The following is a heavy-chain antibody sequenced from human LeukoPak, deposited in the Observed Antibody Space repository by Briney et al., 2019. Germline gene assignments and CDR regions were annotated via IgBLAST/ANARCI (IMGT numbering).Heavy chain of an antibody. CDR3: AKVLGAAASPNYFDY. J-gene: IGHJ4*02. CDR2: ISYDGSNK. CDR1: GFTFSSYG. Sequence: PGRSLGLSCAASGFTFSSYGMHWVRQAPGKGLEWVAAISYDGSNKYYADSVKGRSTISRDNSKNTLDLQMNSLRAEDTAVYYCAKVLGAAASPNYFDYWGQGALVTVSS. V-gene: IGHV3-30*18. D-gene: IGHD6-13*01.